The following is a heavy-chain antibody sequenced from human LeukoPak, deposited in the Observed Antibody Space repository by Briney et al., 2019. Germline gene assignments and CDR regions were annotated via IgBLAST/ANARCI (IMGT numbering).Heavy chain of an antibody. J-gene: IGHJ4*02. D-gene: IGHD3-22*01. Sequence: GGSLRLSCAASGFTVSSNYMSWVRQAPGKGLEWVSVIHSGGSTYYADSVKGRFTISRDNSKNTLYLQMNSLRAEDTAVYYCARGTRYYYDSSGYYPYYWGQGTLVTVSS. V-gene: IGHV3-53*01. CDR3: ARGTRYYYDSSGYYPYY. CDR1: GFTVSSNY. CDR2: IHSGGST.